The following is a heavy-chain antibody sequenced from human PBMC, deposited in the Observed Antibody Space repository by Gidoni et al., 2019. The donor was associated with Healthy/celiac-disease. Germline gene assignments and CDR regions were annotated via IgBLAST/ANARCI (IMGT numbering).Heavy chain of an antibody. CDR1: GFTFSSYA. Sequence: QVQLVESGGGVVQPGRSLRLSCAASGFTFSSYAMHWVRQAPGKGLEWVAVISYDGSNKYYADSVKGRFTISRDNSKNTLYLQMNSLRAEDTAVYYCARDSILWFGELLSGGMDVWGQGTTVTVSS. CDR2: ISYDGSNK. D-gene: IGHD3-10*01. J-gene: IGHJ6*02. CDR3: ARDSILWFGELLSGGMDV. V-gene: IGHV3-30-3*01.